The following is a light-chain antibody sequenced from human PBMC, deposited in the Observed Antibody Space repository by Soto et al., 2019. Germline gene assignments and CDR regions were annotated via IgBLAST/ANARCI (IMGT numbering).Light chain of an antibody. CDR2: DAS. CDR3: RQSWA. V-gene: IGKV1-5*01. Sequence: DIQMTQSPSTLSASVGDRVTITCRASQSISSWLAWYQQKPGKAPKLLIYDASSVESGVTSRFSGSGSGTELTRTLSSLYANYYGTQYYRQSWAFGQGTKVEIK. J-gene: IGKJ1*01. CDR1: QSISSW.